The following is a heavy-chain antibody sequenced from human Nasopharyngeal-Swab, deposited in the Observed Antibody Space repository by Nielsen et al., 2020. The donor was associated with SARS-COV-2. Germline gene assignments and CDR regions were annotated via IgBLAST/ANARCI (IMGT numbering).Heavy chain of an antibody. J-gene: IGHJ6*03. V-gene: IGHV4-59*01. CDR2: IYYSGST. Sequence: LETLSLTCTVSGGSISSYYWSWIRQPPGKGLEWIGYIYYSGSTNYNPSLKSRVTISVDTSKNQFSLKLSSVTAADTAVYYCARVFDYYDSSGYYIRYYYYYMDVWGNGTTVTVSS. CDR3: ARVFDYYDSSGYYIRYYYYYMDV. D-gene: IGHD3-22*01. CDR1: GGSISSYY.